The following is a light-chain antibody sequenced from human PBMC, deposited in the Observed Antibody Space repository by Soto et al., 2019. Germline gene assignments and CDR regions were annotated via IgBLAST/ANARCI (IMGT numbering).Light chain of an antibody. CDR2: EVS. CDR3: SSYTSSVYV. Sequence: QSALTQPASVSGSPGQSITISCTGTSSDVGGYNYVSWYQQHPGKAPKLMIYEVSNRPSGVSNRFSGSKSGNTASLTISGLQAEDEAAYYCSSYTSSVYVFGTGTKVTVL. CDR1: SSDVGGYNY. V-gene: IGLV2-14*01. J-gene: IGLJ1*01.